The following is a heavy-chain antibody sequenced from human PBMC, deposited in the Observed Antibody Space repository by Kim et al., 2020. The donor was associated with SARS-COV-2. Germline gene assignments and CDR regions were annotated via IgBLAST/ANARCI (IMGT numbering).Heavy chain of an antibody. CDR3: ARILGYCTNGVCHFDAFDI. V-gene: IGHV5-51*04. D-gene: IGHD2-8*01. CDR1: GYSFTSYW. Sequence: GESLKISCKGSGYSFTSYWMGWVRQMPGKGLEWMGSIYPGDSDTRYSPSFQGQVTISADKPISTAYLQGSSLKASDTAMYYCARILGYCTNGVCHFDAFDIWGQRTMVTVSS. CDR2: IYPGDSDT. J-gene: IGHJ3*02.